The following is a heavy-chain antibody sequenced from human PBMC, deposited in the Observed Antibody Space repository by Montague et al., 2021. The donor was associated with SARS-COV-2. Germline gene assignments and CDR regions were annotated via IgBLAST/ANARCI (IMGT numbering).Heavy chain of an antibody. CDR2: IYYSGST. Sequence: TLSLTCTGAGGSISRGGYYWGWIRQHPGKGLEWIGYIYYSGSTYYNPSLKSRVTISVDTSKNQFSLKLSSVTAADTAVYYCARDTGISGAFDIWGQGTMVTVSS. CDR3: ARDTGISGAFDI. D-gene: IGHD2-15*01. V-gene: IGHV4-31*03. CDR1: GGSISRGGYY. J-gene: IGHJ3*02.